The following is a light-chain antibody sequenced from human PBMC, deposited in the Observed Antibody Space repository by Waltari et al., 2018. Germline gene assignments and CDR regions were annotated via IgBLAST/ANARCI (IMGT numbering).Light chain of an antibody. Sequence: QLVLTQSPSASASLGASVKLTCTLSSGHSSNVIAWLQQQPEKGPRYLMKVNSDGSHSKGDKLPDRFSGSSAGADHYLTISSLQSEDEADYYGQTGGHGTWVFGGGTKLTVL. CDR1: SGHSSNV. J-gene: IGLJ3*02. V-gene: IGLV4-69*01. CDR2: VNSDGSH. CDR3: QTGGHGTWV.